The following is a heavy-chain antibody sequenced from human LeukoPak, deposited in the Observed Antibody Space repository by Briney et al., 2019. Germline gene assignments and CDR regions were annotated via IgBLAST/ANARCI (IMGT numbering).Heavy chain of an antibody. J-gene: IGHJ4*02. Sequence: PGGSLRLSCAAGGFTFSHYGMHWVHQAPGKGLAGVAYIASDGNYKDSADSVKGRFTISRDNSRNPMYLQMDSLRADDTAVYYCANLPYNWNAHFGDYWGQGTLVSVAS. CDR1: GFTFSHYG. V-gene: IGHV3-30*02. CDR3: ANLPYNWNAHFGDY. D-gene: IGHD1-1*01. CDR2: IASDGNYK.